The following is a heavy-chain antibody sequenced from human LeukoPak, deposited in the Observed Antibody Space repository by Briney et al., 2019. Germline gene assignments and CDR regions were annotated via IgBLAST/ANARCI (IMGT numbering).Heavy chain of an antibody. CDR2: IYYSGST. CDR1: GGSISSSSYY. D-gene: IGHD6-6*01. V-gene: IGHV4-39*01. Sequence: SETLSLTCTVSGGSISSSSYYWGWIRQPPGKELEWIGSIYYSGSTYYNPSLKSRVTISVDTSKNQFSLKLSSVTAADTAVYYCARQSASSSDNYYYYYMDVWGKGTTVTVSS. CDR3: ARQSASSSDNYYYYYMDV. J-gene: IGHJ6*03.